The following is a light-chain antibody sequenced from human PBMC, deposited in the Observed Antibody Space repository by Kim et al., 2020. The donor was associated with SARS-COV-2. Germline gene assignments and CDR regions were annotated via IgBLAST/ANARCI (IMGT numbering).Light chain of an antibody. Sequence: VSPGERATLSCRASETVSNNLAWYQQKPGQAPRLLIHGASTRATGTPARFSGSGSGTEFALTINSLQSEDFAVYYCQQHNSWPRTFGQGTKVDIK. CDR1: ETVSNN. J-gene: IGKJ1*01. V-gene: IGKV3-15*01. CDR2: GAS. CDR3: QQHNSWPRT.